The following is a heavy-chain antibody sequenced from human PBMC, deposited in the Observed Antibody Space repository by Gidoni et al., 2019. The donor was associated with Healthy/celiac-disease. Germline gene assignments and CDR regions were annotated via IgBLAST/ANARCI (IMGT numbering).Heavy chain of an antibody. CDR2: INHSGGT. CDR1: GGSFSGYY. CDR3: ARSYATIFGVVRYYYGMDV. V-gene: IGHV4-34*01. J-gene: IGHJ6*04. Sequence: QVQLQQWGAGLLKPSETLSLTCAVYGGSFSGYYWSWIRQPPGKGLEWIGEINHSGGTNYNPSLKSRVTIAVDTSKNQFSLKLSSVTAADTAVYYCARSYATIFGVVRYYYGMDVWGKGTTVTVSS. D-gene: IGHD3-3*01.